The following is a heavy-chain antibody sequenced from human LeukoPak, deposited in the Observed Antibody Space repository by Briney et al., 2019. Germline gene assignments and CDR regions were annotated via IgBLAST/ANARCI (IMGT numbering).Heavy chain of an antibody. CDR1: GGTFSSYA. Sequence: GASVKVSCKASGGTFSSYAISWVRQAPGQGLEWMGGIVPIFGTANYAQKFQGRVTITADESTSTVYMKLSSLRSEDTAVYYCARDQESEGYDFEWRAESDYWGQGTLVTVSS. CDR3: ARDQESEGYDFEWRAESDY. CDR2: IVPIFGTA. V-gene: IGHV1-69*13. J-gene: IGHJ4*02. D-gene: IGHD5-12*01.